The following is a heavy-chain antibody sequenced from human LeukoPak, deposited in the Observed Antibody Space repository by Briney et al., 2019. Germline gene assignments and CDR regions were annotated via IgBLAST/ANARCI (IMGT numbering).Heavy chain of an antibody. V-gene: IGHV3-9*03. CDR1: GFTFDDYA. D-gene: IGHD5-24*01. J-gene: IGHJ4*02. CDR2: ISWNSGSI. CDR3: ARGMATGGRLDY. Sequence: GRSLRLSCAASGFTFDDYAMHWVRQAPGKGLEWVSGISWNSGSIGYADSVKGRFTISRDKAKNSLFLQMNSLRAEDMALYYCARGMATGGRLDYWGQGTLVTVSS.